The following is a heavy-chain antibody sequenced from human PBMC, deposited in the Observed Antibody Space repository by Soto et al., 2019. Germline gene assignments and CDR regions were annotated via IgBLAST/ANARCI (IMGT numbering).Heavy chain of an antibody. D-gene: IGHD1-26*01. V-gene: IGHV3-23*01. J-gene: IGHJ5*02. CDR2: ISASGGLK. CDR3: AREVGAPSGWLDP. Sequence: EVQLSESGGDLRQPGGSLRLSCAASGFTFTNYAMTWVRQTPGKGLEWVSGISASGGLKYYADSVRGRFTVSRDNPKNILYLQMDNLRDEDTALYYCAREVGAPSGWLDPWGQGTQVTVSS. CDR1: GFTFTNYA.